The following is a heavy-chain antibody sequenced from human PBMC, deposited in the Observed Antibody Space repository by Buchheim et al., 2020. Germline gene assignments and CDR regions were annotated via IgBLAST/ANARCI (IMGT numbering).Heavy chain of an antibody. D-gene: IGHD6-13*01. CDR2: INHSGST. V-gene: IGHV4-34*01. J-gene: IGHJ2*01. Sequence: QVQLQQWGAGLLKPSETLSLTCAVYGGSFSGYYWSWIRQPPGKGLEWIGEINHSGSTNYNPSLKSRVTISVDTSKNPFSLKLSSVTAADTAVYYCARGRGYSSSWYFDLWGRGTL. CDR3: ARGRGYSSSWYFDL. CDR1: GGSFSGYY.